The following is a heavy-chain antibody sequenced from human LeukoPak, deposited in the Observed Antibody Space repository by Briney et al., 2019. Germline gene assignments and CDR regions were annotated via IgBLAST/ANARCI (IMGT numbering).Heavy chain of an antibody. CDR3: FGYYYDSSGYYSSSWFDP. Sequence: GGSLRLSCAASGFTFSSYSMNWVRQAPGKGLEWVSSISSSSSYIYYADSVKGRFTISRDNAKNSLYLQMNSLRAEDTAVYYCFGYYYDSSGYYSSSWFDPWGQGTLVTVSS. D-gene: IGHD3-22*01. CDR2: ISSSSSYI. CDR1: GFTFSSYS. J-gene: IGHJ5*02. V-gene: IGHV3-21*01.